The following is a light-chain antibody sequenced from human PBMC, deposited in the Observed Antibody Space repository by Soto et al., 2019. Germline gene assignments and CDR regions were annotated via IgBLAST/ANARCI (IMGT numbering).Light chain of an antibody. J-gene: IGKJ4*01. CDR1: QSVSDNY. V-gene: IGKV3-20*01. Sequence: EVVLTQSPGTLSLSPGEGATLSCRASQSVSDNYLAWYQQTPGRAPRLLIHSASSRATGIPDRFSGSGTGTDFTLTISRLEPEDFAVYYCQQYGNSLTFGGGTKVEIK. CDR3: QQYGNSLT. CDR2: SAS.